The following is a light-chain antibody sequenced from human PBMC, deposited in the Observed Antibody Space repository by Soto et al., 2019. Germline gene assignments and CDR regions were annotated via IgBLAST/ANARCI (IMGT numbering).Light chain of an antibody. Sequence: QSVLNHPASVCGSPGQSITISRTRTHRDIGGYNYVSWYQQHPGKAPNLIIYYVSNRPSGVSNRFSGSKAGNTASLTISGLQAEDEADYYCSSYTSSSTLGFVFGTGTKVTVL. V-gene: IGLV2-14*03. J-gene: IGLJ1*01. CDR2: YVS. CDR3: SSYTSSSTLGFV. CDR1: HRDIGGYNY.